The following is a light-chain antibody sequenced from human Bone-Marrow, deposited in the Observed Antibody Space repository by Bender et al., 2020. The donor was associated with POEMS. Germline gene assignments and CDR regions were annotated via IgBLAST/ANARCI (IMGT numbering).Light chain of an antibody. Sequence: QPALTQPPSASGSPGQKVTISCTGTSSDVGGYNYVSWYQQHPGKAPKLMISEVTKRPSGVPDRFSGSRSGNMASLTVSGLQPEDEADYYCCSYETSTTWFGGGTKLTVL. CDR2: EVT. CDR1: SSDVGGYNY. J-gene: IGLJ3*02. CDR3: CSYETSTTW. V-gene: IGLV2-8*01.